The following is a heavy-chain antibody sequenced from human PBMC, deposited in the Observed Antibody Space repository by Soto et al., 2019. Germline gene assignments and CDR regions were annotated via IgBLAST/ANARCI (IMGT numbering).Heavy chain of an antibody. Sequence: EVQLVESGGDLVQPGGSLRLSCAASGFTFSDFWMSWVRQAPGKGLEWVANIKHDGSEKYYVDSVEGRFTISRDNTEDSLYLQMNSLRAEDTAVYYCARGGSWGPDFWGQGTLVTVSS. CDR1: GFTFSDFW. CDR3: ARGGSWGPDF. D-gene: IGHD2-15*01. V-gene: IGHV3-7*01. CDR2: IKHDGSEK. J-gene: IGHJ4*02.